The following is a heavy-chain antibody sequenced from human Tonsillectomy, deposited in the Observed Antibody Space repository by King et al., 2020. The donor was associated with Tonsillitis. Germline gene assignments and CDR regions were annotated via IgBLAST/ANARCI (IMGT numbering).Heavy chain of an antibody. Sequence: VQLVESGGGLVKPGGSLRLSCATSGFSFRNYDMNWVRQAPGKGLEWVSSIRSSSRNISYAGSVKGRFTISRDNARNSLYLQMDSLRVEDTAVYYCAKDKGAHYYDSGRGAFDVWGQGTMVTVSS. D-gene: IGHD3-22*01. J-gene: IGHJ3*01. V-gene: IGHV3-21*06. CDR2: IRSSSRNI. CDR1: GFSFRNYD. CDR3: AKDKGAHYYDSGRGAFDV.